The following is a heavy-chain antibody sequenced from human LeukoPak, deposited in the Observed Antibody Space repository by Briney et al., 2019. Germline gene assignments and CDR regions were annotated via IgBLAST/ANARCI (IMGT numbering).Heavy chain of an antibody. CDR1: GFTFSRYS. J-gene: IGHJ6*03. D-gene: IGHD3-10*01. V-gene: IGHV3-48*01. CDR3: ARDAGFGGNPDYCFMDV. Sequence: GGSLRLSCAASGFTFSRYSMNWVRQAPGKGLEWVSYISSSSSTIYYADSVKGRFTISRDDAKNSLYLQMNSLRAEDTAVYFCARDAGFGGNPDYCFMDVWGKGTTVIVSS. CDR2: ISSSSSTI.